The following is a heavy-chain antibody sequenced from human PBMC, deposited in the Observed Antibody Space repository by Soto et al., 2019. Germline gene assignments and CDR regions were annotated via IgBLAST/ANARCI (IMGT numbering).Heavy chain of an antibody. CDR3: ARKGYSDDTYYDYGMDV. Sequence: GQSLKISCKASGYSYASYWIGWVRQMTGTGLEWMGIIYPAASDTRYSPSFQGQVTISADKSIGTAYLQWSSLKASDTAMYYCARKGYSDDTYYDYGMDVWGQGTTVTVSS. V-gene: IGHV5-51*01. CDR1: GYSYASYW. D-gene: IGHD5-18*01. CDR2: IYPAASDT. J-gene: IGHJ6*02.